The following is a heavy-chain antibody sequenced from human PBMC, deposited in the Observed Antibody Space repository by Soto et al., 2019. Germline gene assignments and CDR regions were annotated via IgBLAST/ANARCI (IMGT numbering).Heavy chain of an antibody. CDR3: AKANAVEMATYFDY. D-gene: IGHD2-8*01. V-gene: IGHV3-30-3*01. Sequence: AGGSLRLSCAASGFTFSSYAMHWVRQAPGKGLEWVAVISYDGSNKYYADSVKGRFTISRDNSKNTLYLQMNSLRAEDTAVYYCAKANAVEMATYFDYWGQGTLVTVSS. CDR1: GFTFSSYA. CDR2: ISYDGSNK. J-gene: IGHJ4*02.